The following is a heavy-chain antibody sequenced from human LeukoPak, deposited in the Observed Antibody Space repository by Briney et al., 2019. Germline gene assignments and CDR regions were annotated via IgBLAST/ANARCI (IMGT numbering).Heavy chain of an antibody. V-gene: IGHV4-34*01. D-gene: IGHD5-18*01. Sequence: SETLSLTCAVYGGSFSGYYWSWIRQPPGKGLEWIGEINHSGSTNYNPSLKSRVTISVDTSKNQFSLKLSSVTAADTAVYYCARGTPNTAMGTALDYWGQGTLVTVSS. J-gene: IGHJ4*02. CDR2: INHSGST. CDR3: ARGTPNTAMGTALDY. CDR1: GGSFSGYY.